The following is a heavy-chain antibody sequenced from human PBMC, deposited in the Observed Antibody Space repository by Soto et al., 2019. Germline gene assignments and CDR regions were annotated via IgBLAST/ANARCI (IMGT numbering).Heavy chain of an antibody. CDR2: MNPNSGNT. CDR3: ARRMTWSLWCFDL. D-gene: IGHD3-3*01. V-gene: IGHV1-8*01. CDR1: GYTFKDYD. J-gene: IGHJ2*01. Sequence: ASVKVSCKASGYTFKDYDINWVRRAPGQGLEWMGWMNPNSGNTAYARKFQDRITMTRSVSARTAFMELSSLTPEDTAVYYCARRMTWSLWCFDLWGSGTQVTVSS.